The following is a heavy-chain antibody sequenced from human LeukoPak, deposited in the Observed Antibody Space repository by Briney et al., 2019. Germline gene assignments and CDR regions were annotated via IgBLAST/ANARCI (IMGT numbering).Heavy chain of an antibody. CDR3: ANPYIAAAGTGGDY. J-gene: IGHJ4*02. Sequence: SGGSLRLSCAASGFTFSSYAMHWVRQAPGKGLEWVAFIRYDGSNKYYADSVKGRFTISRDNSKNTLYLQMNSLRAEDTAVYYCANPYIAAAGTGGDYWGQGTLVTVSS. V-gene: IGHV3-30*02. D-gene: IGHD6-13*01. CDR2: IRYDGSNK. CDR1: GFTFSSYA.